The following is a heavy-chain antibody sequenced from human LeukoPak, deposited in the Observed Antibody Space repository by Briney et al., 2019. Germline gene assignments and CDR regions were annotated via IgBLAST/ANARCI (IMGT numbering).Heavy chain of an antibody. V-gene: IGHV4-34*01. CDR3: ARNLKEYYFDY. D-gene: IGHD3-10*01. J-gene: IGHJ4*02. CDR2: INHSGST. CDR1: GGSFSGYY. Sequence: SETLSLTCAVYGGSFSGYYWSWIRQPPGKGLEWIGEINHSGSTNYNPSLKSRVTMSVDTSKNQFSLKLSSVTAVDTAVYYCARNLKEYYFDYWGQGTLVTVSS.